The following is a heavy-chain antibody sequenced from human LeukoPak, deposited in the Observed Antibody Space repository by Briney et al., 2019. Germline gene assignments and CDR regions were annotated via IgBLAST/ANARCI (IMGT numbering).Heavy chain of an antibody. CDR2: INPNSGGT. CDR1: GYTFTGYY. J-gene: IGHJ4*02. CDR3: ARDLGLPSGAAGS. V-gene: IGHV1-2*02. D-gene: IGHD6-13*01. Sequence: ASVKASCKASGYTFTGYYMHWVRQAPGQGLEWMGWINPNSGGTNYAQKFQGRVTMTRDTSISTAYMELSRLRSDDTAVYYCARDLGLPSGAAGSWGQGTLVTVSS.